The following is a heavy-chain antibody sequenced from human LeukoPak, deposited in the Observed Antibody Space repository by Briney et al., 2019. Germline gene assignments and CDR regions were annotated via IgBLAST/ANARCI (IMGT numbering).Heavy chain of an antibody. Sequence: SETLSLTCAVSGGSISSSNWGSWVRQPPGKGLELIGEIYHSGSTNYNPSLKSRVTISVDKSKNQFSLMPSSVTAADTAVYYCPRPPRSWGQGTLVTVSS. CDR3: PRPPRS. J-gene: IGHJ4*02. CDR2: IYHSGST. CDR1: GGSISSSNW. V-gene: IGHV4-4*02.